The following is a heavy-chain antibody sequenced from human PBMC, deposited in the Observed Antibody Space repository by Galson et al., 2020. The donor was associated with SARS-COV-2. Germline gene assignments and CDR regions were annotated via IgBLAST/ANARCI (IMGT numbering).Heavy chain of an antibody. J-gene: IGHJ5*02. CDR3: ASYCSSTSCDWGNWYDP. D-gene: IGHD2-2*01. CDR1: GYTFTGYY. V-gene: IGHV1-2*02. CDR2: INPNSGGT. Sequence: ASVKVSCKASGYTFTGYYMHWVRPAPGQGLEWMGWINPNSGGTNYAQKFQGRVTMTRDTSISTAYMELSRLRSDDTAVYYCASYCSSTSCDWGNWYDPWGQGTLVTVSS.